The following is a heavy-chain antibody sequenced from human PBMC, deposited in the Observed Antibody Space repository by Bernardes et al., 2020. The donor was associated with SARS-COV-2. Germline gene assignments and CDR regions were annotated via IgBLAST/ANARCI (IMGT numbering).Heavy chain of an antibody. CDR1: GFTFSSYE. Sequence: GGSLRLSCAASGFTFSSYEMNWVRQAPGKGLEWVSYISTSGTTIYYADSVKGRFTISRDNAGNSLYMQMNSLRADDTAVYYCSRDGGFRASHTWAAIEDSFDIWGQGTMVSGSS. J-gene: IGHJ3*02. CDR3: SRDGGFRASHTWAAIEDSFDI. V-gene: IGHV3-48*03. CDR2: ISTSGTTI. D-gene: IGHD5-12*01.